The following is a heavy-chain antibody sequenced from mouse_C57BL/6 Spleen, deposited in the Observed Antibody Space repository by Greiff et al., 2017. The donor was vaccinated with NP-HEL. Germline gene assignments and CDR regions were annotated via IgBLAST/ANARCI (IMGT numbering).Heavy chain of an antibody. V-gene: IGHV14-2*01. Sequence: VQLKESGAELVKPGASVKLSCTASGFNIKDYYMHWVKQRSEQGLEWIGRVDPEDGETKYAPKFQGKATITADTSSNTAYPKLSSLTSADTAVYYFGRTFYYGNYGGYWSQGASLTVSS. CDR3: GRTFYYGNYGGY. CDR2: VDPEDGET. CDR1: GFNIKDYY. D-gene: IGHD2-1*01. J-gene: IGHJ2*03.